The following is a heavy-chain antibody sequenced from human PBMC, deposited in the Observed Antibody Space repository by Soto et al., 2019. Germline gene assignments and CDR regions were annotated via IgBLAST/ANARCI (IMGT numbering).Heavy chain of an antibody. CDR2: ISSDGKTK. CDR3: AKEVEVAGDLDY. V-gene: IGHV3-30*18. J-gene: IGHJ4*01. CDR1: GFTFSTYG. Sequence: VGSLRLSCVASGFTFSTYGIHWVRQAPGKGLEWVGVISSDGKTKYYADSVKGRFTISRDNSKNTMYLQMASLRPEDTAVYYCAKEVEVAGDLDYWGHGTLVTVSS. D-gene: IGHD6-19*01.